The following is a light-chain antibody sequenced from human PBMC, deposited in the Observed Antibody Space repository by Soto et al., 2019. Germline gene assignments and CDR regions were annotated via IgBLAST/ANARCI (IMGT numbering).Light chain of an antibody. CDR2: DVS. Sequence: QSALTQPASVSGSPGQSITISCTGTSSDVGGYNYVSWYQQHPGKAPKLMIYDVSNRPSGVSNRFSGSKSGNTASLTISGLQADDEADYYCSSYTSSSHVVFGGGTQLTVL. CDR1: SSDVGGYNY. J-gene: IGLJ2*01. V-gene: IGLV2-14*01. CDR3: SSYTSSSHVV.